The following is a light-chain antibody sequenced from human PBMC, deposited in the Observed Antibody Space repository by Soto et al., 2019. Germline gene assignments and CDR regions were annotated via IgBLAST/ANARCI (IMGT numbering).Light chain of an antibody. Sequence: QSVLTQPPSASGTPGQRVTISCSESSSSIGSNYIYWYQQLPGTAPKLLIYRDSQRPSGVPDRFSGSKSGTSASLAISGLRSEDEADYYCAASDDSLRGWVFGGGTKLTVL. CDR2: RDS. CDR1: SSSIGSNY. V-gene: IGLV1-47*01. J-gene: IGLJ3*02. CDR3: AASDDSLRGWV.